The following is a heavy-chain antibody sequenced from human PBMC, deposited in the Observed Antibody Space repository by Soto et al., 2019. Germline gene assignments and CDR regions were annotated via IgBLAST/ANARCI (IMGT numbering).Heavy chain of an antibody. CDR1: GLTFRSYW. CDR2: INTDGSVA. Sequence: EVQLVESGGGLVQPGESLRLSCAASGLTFRSYWMHWVRQAPAKGLVWVSRINTDGSVAMYVDSVKGRFTISRDNAKNTLILHMNSLRAEDTAVYYCVRDMQLWRLDSWRQGTLVTVSS. J-gene: IGHJ4*02. CDR3: VRDMQLWRLDS. D-gene: IGHD2-21*01. V-gene: IGHV3-74*03.